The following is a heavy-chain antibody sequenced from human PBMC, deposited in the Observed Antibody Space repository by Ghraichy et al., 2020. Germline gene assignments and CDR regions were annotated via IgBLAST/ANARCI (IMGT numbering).Heavy chain of an antibody. CDR1: GGSVSSGSYY. J-gene: IGHJ5*02. D-gene: IGHD1-7*01. V-gene: IGHV4-61*01. Sequence: SETLSLTCTVSGGSVSSGSYYWSWIRQPPGKGLECIGYISYSGSTNYNPSLKSRVTISADTSKNQFSLKLTSVTAADTAVYYCARALGTTSITQNWFDPWGQGTLVTVSS. CDR2: ISYSGST. CDR3: ARALGTTSITQNWFDP.